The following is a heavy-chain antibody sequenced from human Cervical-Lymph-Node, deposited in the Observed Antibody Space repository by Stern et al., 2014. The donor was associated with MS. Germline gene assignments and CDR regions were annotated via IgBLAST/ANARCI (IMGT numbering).Heavy chain of an antibody. CDR2: IYPGDYET. Sequence: VQLVQSGAELIRPGESLKISCKGSGYTFSIYWIAWVRQMPGKGLEWMGTIYPGDYETRSRPSFQGQVPMSAAKSTSTAYLQWSSLNASDTAMYFCARQTTAWASDVWGQGTLVTVSS. J-gene: IGHJ4*02. CDR3: ARQTTAWASDV. V-gene: IGHV5-51*01. D-gene: IGHD1-14*01. CDR1: GYTFSIYW.